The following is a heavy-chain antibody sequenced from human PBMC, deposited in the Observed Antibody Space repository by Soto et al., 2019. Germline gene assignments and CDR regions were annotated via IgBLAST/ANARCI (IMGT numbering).Heavy chain of an antibody. CDR2: ISAYNGNT. V-gene: IGHV1-18*04. CDR3: ARLADFVIAAAGTYFDY. Sequence: GXSVKVSCKASAYTFTSYGISWVRQAPGQGLEWMGWISAYNGNTNYAQKLQGRVTMTTDTSTSTAYMELRSLRSDDTAVCYCARLADFVIAAAGTYFDYWGQGTLVTVPQ. CDR1: AYTFTSYG. J-gene: IGHJ4*02. D-gene: IGHD6-13*01.